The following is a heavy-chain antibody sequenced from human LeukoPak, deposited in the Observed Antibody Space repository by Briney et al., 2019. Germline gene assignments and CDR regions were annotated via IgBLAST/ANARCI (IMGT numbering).Heavy chain of an antibody. Sequence: PGGTLRLSCAASGFTFEIYWMSWVRQAPGKGLEWGANIRKDGSEKNYVDSVKGRFTISRDNAKNSLYLQMSSLRADDTALYYCARHWEGVESDAFDIWGQGTMVTVSS. CDR1: GFTFEIYW. D-gene: IGHD1-26*01. CDR3: ARHWEGVESDAFDI. CDR2: IRKDGSEK. V-gene: IGHV3-7*04. J-gene: IGHJ3*02.